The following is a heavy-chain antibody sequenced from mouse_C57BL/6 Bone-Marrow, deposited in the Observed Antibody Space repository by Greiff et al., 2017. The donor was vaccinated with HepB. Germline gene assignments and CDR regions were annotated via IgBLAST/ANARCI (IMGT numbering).Heavy chain of an antibody. CDR1: GFSLTSYG. V-gene: IGHV2-2*01. Sequence: VKLMESGPGLVQPSQSLSITCTVSGFSLTSYGVHWVRQSPGKGLEWLGVIWSGGSTDYTAAFISRLSISKDNSKSQVFFKMNSLQADDTAIYYCARPYYDYDPFAYWGQGTLVTVSA. D-gene: IGHD2-4*01. CDR3: ARPYYDYDPFAY. J-gene: IGHJ3*01. CDR2: IWSGGST.